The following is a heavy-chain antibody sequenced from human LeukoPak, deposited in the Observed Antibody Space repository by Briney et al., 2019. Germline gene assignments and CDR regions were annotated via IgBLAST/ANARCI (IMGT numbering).Heavy chain of an antibody. V-gene: IGHV3-21*01. J-gene: IGHJ4*02. CDR2: ISSSSSYI. CDR1: GFTFSSYS. D-gene: IGHD5-18*01. Sequence: GGSLRLSCAASGFTFSSYSMNWVRQAPGKGLEWVSSISSSSSYIYYADSVKGRFTISRDNAKNSLYLQMNSLRAEDTAVYYCARDGYGYGYAEHDYWGQGTLVTVSS. CDR3: ARDGYGYGYAEHDY.